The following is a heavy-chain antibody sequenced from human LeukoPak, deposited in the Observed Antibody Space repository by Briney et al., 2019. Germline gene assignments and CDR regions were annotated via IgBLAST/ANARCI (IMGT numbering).Heavy chain of an antibody. D-gene: IGHD3-3*01. V-gene: IGHV3-48*04. Sequence: PGGSLRLSCAASGFTFNTCGMNWVRQAPGKGLEWVSGITPNGGTTYYADSVKGRFTISRDNAKNSLYLQMDSLRAEDTAVYYCARGPYDFWGGYYYYMDVWGKGTTVTVSS. J-gene: IGHJ6*03. CDR3: ARGPYDFWGGYYYYMDV. CDR1: GFTFNTCG. CDR2: ITPNGGTT.